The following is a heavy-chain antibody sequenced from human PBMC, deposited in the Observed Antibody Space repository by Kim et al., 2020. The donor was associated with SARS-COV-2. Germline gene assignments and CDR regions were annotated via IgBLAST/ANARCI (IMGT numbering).Heavy chain of an antibody. V-gene: IGHV4-39*01. D-gene: IGHD5-18*01. Sequence: PSLKSRVTISVDTSKTQFSLKLSSVTAADTAVYYCARVERGYSYVNFDYWGQGTLVTVSS. CDR3: ARVERGYSYVNFDY. J-gene: IGHJ4*02.